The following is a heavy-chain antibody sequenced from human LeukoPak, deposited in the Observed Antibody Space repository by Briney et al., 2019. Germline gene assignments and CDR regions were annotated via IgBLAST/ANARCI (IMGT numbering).Heavy chain of an antibody. D-gene: IGHD2-15*01. CDR3: ARQYCSGGSCYERSYYYYYYYMDV. CDR1: GYTFTSYG. J-gene: IGHJ6*03. CDR2: ISAYNGNT. V-gene: IGHV1-18*01. Sequence: ASVKVSCKASGYTFTSYGISWVRQAPGQGLEWMGWISAYNGNTNYAQKLQGRVTMTTDTSTSTAYMELRSLRSDDTAVYYCARQYCSGGSCYERSYYYYYYYMDVWGTGTTVTVSS.